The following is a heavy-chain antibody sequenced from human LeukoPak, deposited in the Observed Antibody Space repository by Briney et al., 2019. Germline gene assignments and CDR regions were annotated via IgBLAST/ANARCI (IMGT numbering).Heavy chain of an antibody. J-gene: IGHJ4*02. D-gene: IGHD1-1*01. CDR1: GGSFSGYY. CDR2: INHSGST. V-gene: IGHV4-34*01. CDR3: ARGIEERRPKNHFDY. Sequence: KASETLSLTCAVYGGSFSGYYWSWIRQPPGKGLEWIGEINHSGSTNYNPSLKSRVTISVDTSKNQFSLKLSSVTAADTAVYYCARGIEERRPKNHFDYWGQGTLVTVSS.